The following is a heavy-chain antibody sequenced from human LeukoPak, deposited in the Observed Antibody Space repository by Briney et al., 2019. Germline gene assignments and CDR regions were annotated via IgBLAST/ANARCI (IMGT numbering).Heavy chain of an antibody. J-gene: IGHJ4*02. D-gene: IGHD4-17*01. CDR1: GGSIRSYY. CDR3: ARTGSTVTMLYPFDH. Sequence: SETLSLTCTVSGGSIRSYYWSWIRQPPGKGLEWIGYIYYSGSTDYNPSLKSRVSISVDTSKNQFSLKLSSVTAADTAVYYCARTGSTVTMLYPFDHWGQGTLVTVSS. V-gene: IGHV4-59*01. CDR2: IYYSGST.